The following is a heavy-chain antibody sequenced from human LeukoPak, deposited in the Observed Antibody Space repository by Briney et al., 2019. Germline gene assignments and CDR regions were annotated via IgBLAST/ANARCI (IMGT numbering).Heavy chain of an antibody. V-gene: IGHV3-30*02. D-gene: IGHD1-26*01. CDR1: GFTFSSYA. CDR3: AKGGSLGQYYFHY. Sequence: GGSLRLSCAASGFTFSSYAMHWVRQAPGKGLEWVAFRRYDGSSTYYADSVKGRFTISRDNSKNTLYLQMNSLRPEDTAVYYCAKGGSLGQYYFHYWGQGTLVTVSS. CDR2: RRYDGSST. J-gene: IGHJ4*02.